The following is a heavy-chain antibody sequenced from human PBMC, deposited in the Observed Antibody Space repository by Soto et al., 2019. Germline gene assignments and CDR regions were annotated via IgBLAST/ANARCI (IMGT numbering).Heavy chain of an antibody. CDR1: GFTFSTYA. Sequence: PGGSLRLSCAASGFTFSTYAMSWVRQAPGKGLEWVSAISGSGDVKGLEWVSAISAGGGSTDYADSVKGRFTISRDNAKNSLYLQMNSLRAEDTAVYYCARDANTSGGIAARKDAFDIWGQGTMVTVSS. J-gene: IGHJ3*02. V-gene: IGHV3-23*01. CDR2: ISAGGGST. D-gene: IGHD6-6*01. CDR3: ARDANTSGGIAARKDAFDI.